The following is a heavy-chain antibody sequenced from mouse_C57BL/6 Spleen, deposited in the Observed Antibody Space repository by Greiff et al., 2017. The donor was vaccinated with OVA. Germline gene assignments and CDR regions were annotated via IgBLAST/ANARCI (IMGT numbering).Heavy chain of an antibody. J-gene: IGHJ3*01. CDR1: GYTFTDYY. CDR2: INPNNGGT. V-gene: IGHV1-26*01. Sequence: VQLQQSGPELVKPGASVKISCKASGYTFTDYYMNWVKQSHGKSLEWIGDINPNNGGTSYNQKFKGKATLTVDKSSSTAYMELRSLTSEDSAVYYCARIGNGFAYWGQGTLVTVSA. D-gene: IGHD2-1*01. CDR3: ARIGNGFAY.